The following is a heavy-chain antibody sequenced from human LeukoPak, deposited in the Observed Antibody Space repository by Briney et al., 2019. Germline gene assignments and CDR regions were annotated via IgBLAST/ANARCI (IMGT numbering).Heavy chain of an antibody. V-gene: IGHV3-23*01. CDR3: AKDQVWLDYDILTGYYKD. J-gene: IGHJ4*02. CDR2: ISCSGGST. D-gene: IGHD3-9*01. CDR1: GFTFSSYA. Sequence: GGSLRLSCAASGFTFSSYAVICVRQAPGKAVEGVSAISCSGGSTYYADSVKGRFTISRDNSKNTLYLQMNSLRAEDTAVYYCAKDQVWLDYDILTGYYKDWGQGTLVTVSS.